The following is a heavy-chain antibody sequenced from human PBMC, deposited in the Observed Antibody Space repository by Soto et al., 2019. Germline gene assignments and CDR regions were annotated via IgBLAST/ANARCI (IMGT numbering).Heavy chain of an antibody. V-gene: IGHV1-18*01. D-gene: IGHD3-3*01. J-gene: IGHJ4*02. CDR2: ISVYNGNT. CDR1: GYTFSSYG. CDR3: ASASYDFWSGYYHNFDY. Sequence: ASVKVSCKASGYTFSSYGFTWVRQAPGQGLEWMGWISVYNGNTNYARKLQGRVTMTTDTSTSTAYMELRSLRSDDTAVYYCASASYDFWSGYYHNFDYWGQGTPVTVSS.